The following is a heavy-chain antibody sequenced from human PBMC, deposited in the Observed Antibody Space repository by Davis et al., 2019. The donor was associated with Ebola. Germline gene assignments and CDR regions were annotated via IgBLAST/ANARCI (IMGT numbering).Heavy chain of an antibody. CDR3: TTGQYSYARGY. CDR2: IYSGGST. J-gene: IGHJ4*02. Sequence: PGGSLRLSCAASGFTVSSNYMSWVRQAPGKGLEWVSVIYSGGSTYYAAPVKGRFTISRDDSKNTLYLQMNSLKTEDTAVYYCTTGQYSYARGYWGQGTLVTVSS. CDR1: GFTVSSNY. D-gene: IGHD5-18*01. V-gene: IGHV3-53*01.